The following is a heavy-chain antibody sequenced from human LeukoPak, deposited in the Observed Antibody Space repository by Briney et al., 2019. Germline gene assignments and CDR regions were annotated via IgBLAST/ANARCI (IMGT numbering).Heavy chain of an antibody. J-gene: IGHJ4*02. Sequence: VGSLRLSCAASGFTFSSYAMSWVRQAPGKGLEWVSAICGCGGSTYYADSVKGRFTISRDNSKNTLYLQMNSLRAEDTAVYYCAKVGSGWVFDYWGQGTLVTVSS. CDR2: ICGCGGST. CDR1: GFTFSSYA. V-gene: IGHV3-23*01. CDR3: AKVGSGWVFDY. D-gene: IGHD6-19*01.